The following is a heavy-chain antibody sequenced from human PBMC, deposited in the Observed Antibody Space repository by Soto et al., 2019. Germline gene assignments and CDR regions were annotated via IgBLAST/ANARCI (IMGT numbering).Heavy chain of an antibody. CDR3: ARESSSGTAMFPFDP. V-gene: IGHV3-33*01. J-gene: IGHJ5*02. Sequence: QPGGSLRLSCAASGFTFSSYGMHWVRQAPGKGLEWVAVIWYDGSNKYYADSVKGRFTISRDNSKDTLYLQMNSLRAEDTAVYYRARESSSGTAMFPFDPWGQGTLVTVSS. CDR1: GFTFSSYG. D-gene: IGHD5-18*01. CDR2: IWYDGSNK.